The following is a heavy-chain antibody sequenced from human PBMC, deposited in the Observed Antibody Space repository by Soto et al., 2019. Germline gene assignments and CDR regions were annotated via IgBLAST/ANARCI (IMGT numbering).Heavy chain of an antibody. V-gene: IGHV4-31*03. D-gene: IGHD3-10*01. Sequence: PSETLSLTCTVSGGSISSGGYYWSWIRHHPGKGLEWIGYIFYSGTTYYNPSLKSRVTISADTSKNQFSLKLSSVTAADTAVYYCARSLWFGEDFFDYWGQGTPVTVSS. CDR3: ARSLWFGEDFFDY. J-gene: IGHJ4*02. CDR2: IFYSGTT. CDR1: GGSISSGGYY.